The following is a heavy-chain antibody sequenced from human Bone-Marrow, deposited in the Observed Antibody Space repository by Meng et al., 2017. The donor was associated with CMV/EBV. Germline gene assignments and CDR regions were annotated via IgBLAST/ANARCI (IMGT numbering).Heavy chain of an antibody. D-gene: IGHD1-26*01. V-gene: IGHV3-30-3*01. J-gene: IGHJ4*02. CDR2: ISYDGSNK. CDR3: ARGGGSYRVDDY. CDR1: GFTFSSYA. Sequence: GGSLRLSCAASGFTFSSYAMHWVRQAPGKGLEWVAVISYDGSNKYYADSVKGRFTISRDNSKNTLYLQMNSLRAEDTAVYYCARGGGSYRVDDYWGQGTLVTVSS.